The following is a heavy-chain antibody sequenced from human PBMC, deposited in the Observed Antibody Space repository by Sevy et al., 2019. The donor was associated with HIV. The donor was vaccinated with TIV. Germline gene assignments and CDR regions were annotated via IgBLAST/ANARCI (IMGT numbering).Heavy chain of an antibody. Sequence: SETLSLTCAVYGGSFSAYYWSWIRQPPGKGLEWMGEINHSGSTNYNPSLKSRVTISADTSKNQFSLKLSSVTAADTAVYYCAGGVVRSSDRKTHRAFDIWGQGTMVTVSS. V-gene: IGHV4-34*01. CDR1: GGSFSAYY. CDR2: INHSGST. J-gene: IGHJ3*02. CDR3: AGGVVRSSDRKTHRAFDI. D-gene: IGHD2-2*01.